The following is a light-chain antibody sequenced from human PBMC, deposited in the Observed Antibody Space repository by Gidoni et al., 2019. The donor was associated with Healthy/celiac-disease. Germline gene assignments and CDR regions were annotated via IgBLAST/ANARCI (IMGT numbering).Light chain of an antibody. CDR3: QQYNSYWLT. CDR2: KAS. J-gene: IGKJ4*01. V-gene: IGKV1-5*03. Sequence: DIQMTQSPSTLSASVGDRVTITCRASQSISSWLAWDQQKPGKAPKLLIYKASSLESGVPSRFSGSGSGTEFTLTISSLQPDDFATDYCQQYNSYWLTFGGGTKVEIK. CDR1: QSISSW.